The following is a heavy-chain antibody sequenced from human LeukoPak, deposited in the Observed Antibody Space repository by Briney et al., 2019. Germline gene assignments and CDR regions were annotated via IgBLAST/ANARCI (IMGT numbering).Heavy chain of an antibody. CDR2: INSDGSST. D-gene: IGHD3-10*01. CDR3: ATQESGFDY. CDR1: GFTLSSYW. V-gene: IGHV3-74*01. Sequence: GAPRLSCAAPGFTLSSYWMHWGRQAPGEGVGWVSRINSDGSSTSYADSVKGRFTISRDNAKNTLYLQMNSLRAEDTAVYYCATQESGFDYWGQGTLVTVSS. J-gene: IGHJ4*02.